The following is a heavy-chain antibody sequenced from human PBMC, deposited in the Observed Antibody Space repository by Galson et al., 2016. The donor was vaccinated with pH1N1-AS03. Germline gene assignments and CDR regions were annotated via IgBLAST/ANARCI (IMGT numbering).Heavy chain of an antibody. CDR1: GFTFSIYG. V-gene: IGHV3-30*18. Sequence: SLRLSCAASGFTFSIYGLHWVRQAPGKGLEWVALISYDGGYQYYAESVKGRFTISRDNSKNTLYLQMNSLRAEDSAVYYCAKDQSSQSVYGSGRTWGMDVWGQGTTVTVSS. J-gene: IGHJ6*02. CDR3: AKDQSSQSVYGSGRTWGMDV. D-gene: IGHD3-10*01. CDR2: ISYDGGYQ.